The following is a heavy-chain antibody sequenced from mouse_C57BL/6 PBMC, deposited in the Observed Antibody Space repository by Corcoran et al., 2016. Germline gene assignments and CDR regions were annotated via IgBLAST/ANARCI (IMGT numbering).Heavy chain of an antibody. CDR1: GYTFTDYY. CDR2: INPNNGGT. V-gene: IGHV1-26*01. CDR3: AGGTVVVYYYAMDY. D-gene: IGHD1-1*01. J-gene: IGHJ4*01. Sequence: EVQLQQSGPELVKPGASVKISCKASGYTFTDYYMNWVKQSHGKSLEWIGDINPNNGGTSYNQKFKGKATLTVDKSSSTAYMELRSLTSEDSAVYYCAGGTVVVYYYAMDYWGQGTSVTVSS.